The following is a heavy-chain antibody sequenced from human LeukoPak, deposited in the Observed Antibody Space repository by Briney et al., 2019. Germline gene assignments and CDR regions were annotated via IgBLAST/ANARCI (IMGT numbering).Heavy chain of an antibody. V-gene: IGHV3-23*01. J-gene: IGHJ4*02. Sequence: GGSLRLSCAASGFTFSSYAMSWVRQAPGKGLEWVSAISGSGGSTYYADSVKGRFTISRDNSKNTLYLQMNSLRAEDTAVYYCARPTNYDFWSGIGYWGQGTLVTVSS. CDR1: GFTFSSYA. CDR3: ARPTNYDFWSGIGY. CDR2: ISGSGGST. D-gene: IGHD3-3*01.